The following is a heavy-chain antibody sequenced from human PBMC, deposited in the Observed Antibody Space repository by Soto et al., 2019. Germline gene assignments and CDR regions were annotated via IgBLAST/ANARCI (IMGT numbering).Heavy chain of an antibody. J-gene: IGHJ4*02. CDR1: GFTFNSYS. CDR2: ISSISSSI. CDR3: AGVAVAAAGAYY. Sequence: EVQLVESGGGSVQPGGSLRLSCAASGFTFNSYSMNWVRQAPGKGREWVSYISSISSSIYYADSVKGRFTISRDNAKNSLYLQMHSRRAEDTAVYYCAGVAVAAAGAYYWGQGTLVTVSS. D-gene: IGHD6-13*01. V-gene: IGHV3-48*01.